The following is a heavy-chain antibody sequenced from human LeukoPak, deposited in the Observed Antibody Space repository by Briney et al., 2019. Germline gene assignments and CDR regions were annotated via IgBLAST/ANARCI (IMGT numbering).Heavy chain of an antibody. CDR3: AREGCYGSGSPPSLYFDY. J-gene: IGHJ4*02. CDR2: TSSDLNVK. CDR1: GFTFSNYV. V-gene: IGHV3-30-3*01. D-gene: IGHD3-10*01. Sequence: GGSLRLSCAASGFTFSNYVIHWVRQAPGKGLEWMAVTSSDLNVKLYADSVKGRFTISRDNSRSTLYLQMNSLRPEDTAIYYCAREGCYGSGSPPSLYFDYWGQGTLVTVSS.